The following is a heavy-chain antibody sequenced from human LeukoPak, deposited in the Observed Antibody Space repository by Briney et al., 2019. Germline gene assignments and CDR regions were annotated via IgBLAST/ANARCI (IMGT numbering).Heavy chain of an antibody. D-gene: IGHD2-21*01. CDR2: IKQDGSET. CDR1: GFTFSNYW. Sequence: QPGGSLRLSCAASGFTFSNYWMRWVRQAPGKGLEWVAYIKQDGSETYYVDSVKGRFTISRDNTQHSLYLQMNSLSVEDTAVYYCARDLYSTSRTDVWGQGTTVTVSS. CDR3: ARDLYSTSRTDV. V-gene: IGHV3-7*01. J-gene: IGHJ6*02.